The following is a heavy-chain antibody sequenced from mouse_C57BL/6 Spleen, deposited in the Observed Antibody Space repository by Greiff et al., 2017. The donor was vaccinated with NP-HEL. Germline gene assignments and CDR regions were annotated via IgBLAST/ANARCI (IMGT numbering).Heavy chain of an antibody. CDR2: ISSGGSYT. CDR1: GFTFSSYG. Sequence: EVKLVESGGDLVKPGGSLKLSCAASGFTFSSYGMSWVSQTPDKRLEWVATISSGGSYTYYPASVKGRFTISRDNAKNTLYLQMSSLKAEDTAVYYCGRHEWSLPGFAYWGQGALVTVSA. D-gene: IGHD1-1*02. J-gene: IGHJ3*01. CDR3: GRHEWSLPGFAY. V-gene: IGHV5-6*01.